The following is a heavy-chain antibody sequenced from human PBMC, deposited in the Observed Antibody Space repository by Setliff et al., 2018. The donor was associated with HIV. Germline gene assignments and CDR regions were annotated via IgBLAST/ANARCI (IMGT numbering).Heavy chain of an antibody. V-gene: IGHV3-21*01. CDR3: TRDLDLTGGEAFDI. D-gene: IGHD3-3*01. CDR2: LSAESTFI. J-gene: IGHJ3*02. CDR1: NFTFSFYG. Sequence: PGGSLRLSCAASNFTFSFYGMHWVRQAPGKGLEWVASLSAESTFIYYADSMKGRFTISRDNARNSLYLQMNSLRAEDTAMYYCTRDLDLTGGEAFDIWGQGTMVTVSS.